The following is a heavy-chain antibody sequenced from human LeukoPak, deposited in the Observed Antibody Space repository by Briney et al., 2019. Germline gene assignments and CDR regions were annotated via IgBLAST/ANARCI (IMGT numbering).Heavy chain of an antibody. Sequence: GASVKVSCKASGYTFTSYYMHWVRQAPGQGLEWMGIINPSGGSTSYAQKFQGRVTITRNTSISTAYMELSSLRSEDTAVYYCVRFSRFLEWPHRGPPDAFDIWGQGTMVTVSS. CDR2: INPSGGST. CDR3: VRFSRFLEWPHRGPPDAFDI. V-gene: IGHV1-46*01. D-gene: IGHD3-3*01. CDR1: GYTFTSYY. J-gene: IGHJ3*02.